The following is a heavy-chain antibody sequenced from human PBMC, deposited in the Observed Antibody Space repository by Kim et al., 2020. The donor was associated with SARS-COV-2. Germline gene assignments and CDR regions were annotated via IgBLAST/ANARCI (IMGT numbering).Heavy chain of an antibody. CDR3: ADSLTTTGAYDH. V-gene: IGHV3-30*07. Sequence: YAASVEGRFTISRDTSKNTMSLQMDSLRPADTAVYYCADSLTTTGAYDHWGESARVTVPS. J-gene: IGHJ1*01. D-gene: IGHD1-1*01.